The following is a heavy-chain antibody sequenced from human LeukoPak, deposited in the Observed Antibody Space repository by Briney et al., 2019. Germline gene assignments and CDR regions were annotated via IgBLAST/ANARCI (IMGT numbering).Heavy chain of an antibody. V-gene: IGHV3-11*01. Sequence: GGSLRLSCAASGFTLSDHYMNWLRLAPGRGLEWLSYINPSGTSKVYADSVKGRLTISRDNAKNTVYLQMNSLRAEDTAVYFCTGFSRYYYYGLHVWGLGTTVIVSS. CDR3: TGFSRYYYYGLHV. J-gene: IGHJ6*02. D-gene: IGHD3-9*01. CDR2: INPSGTSK. CDR1: GFTLSDHY.